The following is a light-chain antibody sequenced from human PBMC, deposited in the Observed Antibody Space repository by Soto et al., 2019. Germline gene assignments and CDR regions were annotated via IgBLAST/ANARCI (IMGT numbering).Light chain of an antibody. J-gene: IGKJ5*01. V-gene: IGKV3-20*01. CDR2: GAS. CDR1: QSVSSSY. Sequence: EIVLTQSPGTVSLSPGERATLSFMASQSVSSSYLAWYQQKPGQAPRLLIYGASSRATGIPDGFSGSGSGTEFTLTINSLQAEDCAVYYCQQYYNWPRTFGQGTRLEIK. CDR3: QQYYNWPRT.